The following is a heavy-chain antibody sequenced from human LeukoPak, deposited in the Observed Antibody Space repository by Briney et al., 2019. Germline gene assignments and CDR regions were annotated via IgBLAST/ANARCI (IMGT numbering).Heavy chain of an antibody. V-gene: IGHV4-39*01. CDR3: ARQEMATIIVY. Sequence: SETLSLTCTVSGGSISSSSYYWSWIRQPAGKGLEWIGSIYHSGSTYYNPSLKSRVTISVDTSKNQFSLKLSSVTAADTAVYYCARQEMATIIVYWGQGTLVTVSS. J-gene: IGHJ4*02. CDR2: IYHSGST. CDR1: GGSISSSSYY. D-gene: IGHD5-24*01.